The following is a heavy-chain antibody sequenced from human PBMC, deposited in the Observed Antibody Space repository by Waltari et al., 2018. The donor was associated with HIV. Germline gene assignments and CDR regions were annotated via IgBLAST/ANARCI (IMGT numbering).Heavy chain of an antibody. CDR2: ISSSGTFT. Sequence: EVQLVESGGGPVKPGGSLRPSCRPPGSTLISYSLTWVRQASGKGMEWISSISSSGTFTHDADSVKGRFTISRDNANKSVYLQINSLRAEDTAVYYCARDSRDNSWSLNFFDPWGQGTLVTVSS. CDR1: GSTLISYS. V-gene: IGHV3-21*01. CDR3: ARDSRDNSWSLNFFDP. J-gene: IGHJ5*02. D-gene: IGHD6-13*01.